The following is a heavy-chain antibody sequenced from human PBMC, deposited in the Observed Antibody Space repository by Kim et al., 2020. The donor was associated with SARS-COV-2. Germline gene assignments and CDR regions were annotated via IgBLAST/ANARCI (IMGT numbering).Heavy chain of an antibody. CDR2: IYYSGST. CDR1: GGSISSYY. V-gene: IGHV4-59*13. J-gene: IGHJ3*02. CDR3: ARENSSGWYLGRAFDI. D-gene: IGHD6-19*01. Sequence: SETLPLTCTVSGGSISSYYWSWIRQPPGNGLEWIGYIYYSGSTNYNPSLKSRVTISVDTSKNQFSLKLSSVTAADTAVYYCARENSSGWYLGRAFDIWGQGTMVTVSS.